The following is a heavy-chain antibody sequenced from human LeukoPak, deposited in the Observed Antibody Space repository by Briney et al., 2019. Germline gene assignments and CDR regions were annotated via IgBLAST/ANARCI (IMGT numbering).Heavy chain of an antibody. CDR3: AKVRSDY. CDR1: GFTFSSYG. V-gene: IGHV3-30*18. Sequence: GRSMRLSCAASGFTFSSYGMPWVRQAPGKGLEWVAVISYDGSNKYYADSVKGRFTISRDNSKNTLYLQMNSLRAEDTAVYYCAKVRSDYWGQGTLVTVSP. CDR2: ISYDGSNK. J-gene: IGHJ4*02.